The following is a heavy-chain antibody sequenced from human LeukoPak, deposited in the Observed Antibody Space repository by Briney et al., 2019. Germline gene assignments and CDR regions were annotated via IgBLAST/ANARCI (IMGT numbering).Heavy chain of an antibody. V-gene: IGHV3-48*01. CDR2: ISSSSSTI. CDR3: ARGLYYDSSGYYGY. D-gene: IGHD3-22*01. J-gene: IGHJ4*02. CDR1: GFTFSSYS. Sequence: PGGSLRLSCAASGFTFSSYSMNWVRQAPGKGLEWVSCISSSSSTIYYADSVKGRFTISRDNAKNSVYLQMNSLRAEDTAVYYCARGLYYDSSGYYGYWGQGTLVTVSS.